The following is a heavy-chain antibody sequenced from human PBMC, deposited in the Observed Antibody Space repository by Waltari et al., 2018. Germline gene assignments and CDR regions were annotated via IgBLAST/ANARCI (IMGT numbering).Heavy chain of an antibody. J-gene: IGHJ4*02. V-gene: IGHV4-31*03. CDR1: GGSISSGGYY. CDR3: ARGGYCTNGVCAYFDY. CDR2: IYYSGST. Sequence: QVQLQESGPGLVKPSQTLSLPCTVSGGSISSGGYYWSWIRQHPGKGLEWIGYIYYSGSTYYNPSLKSRVTISGDTSKNQFSLKLSSVTAADTAVYYCARGGYCTNGVCAYFDYWGQGTLVTVSS. D-gene: IGHD2-8*01.